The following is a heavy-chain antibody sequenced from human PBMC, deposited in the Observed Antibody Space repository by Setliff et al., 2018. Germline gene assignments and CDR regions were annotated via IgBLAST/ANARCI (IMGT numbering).Heavy chain of an antibody. D-gene: IGHD3-10*01. J-gene: IGHJ6*02. CDR2: ISGDGRTI. CDR1: GLSYINDW. CDR3: ARDGVFYAMDF. Sequence: PGGSLRLSCTASGLSYINDWVSWVRQAPGKGLEWISKISGDGRTIYQADSVRGRFTISRDNAKNSLYLQMNSLRAEDSAVYYCARDGVFYAMDFWGQGTTVTVSS. V-gene: IGHV3-48*03.